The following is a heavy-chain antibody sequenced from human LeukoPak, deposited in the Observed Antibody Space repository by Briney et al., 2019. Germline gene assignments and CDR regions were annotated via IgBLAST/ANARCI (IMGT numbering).Heavy chain of an antibody. D-gene: IGHD2-15*01. CDR2: ISSSSTI. CDR3: ARVYCSGGSCSTGDYFDY. CDR1: GFTFSSYS. V-gene: IGHV3-48*01. J-gene: IGHJ4*02. Sequence: PGGSPRLSCAASGFTFSSYSMNWVRQAPGKGLEWVSYISSSSTIYYADSVKGRFTISRDNAKNSLYLQMNSLRAEDTAVYYCARVYCSGGSCSTGDYFDYWGQGTLVTVSS.